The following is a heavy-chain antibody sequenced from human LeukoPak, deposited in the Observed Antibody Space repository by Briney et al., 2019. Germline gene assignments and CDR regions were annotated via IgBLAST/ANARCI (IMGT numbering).Heavy chain of an antibody. CDR1: GGSISSYY. D-gene: IGHD1-26*01. V-gene: IGHV4-59*01. CDR3: ARGAEWELFPPPDWYFDL. J-gene: IGHJ2*01. Sequence: SETLSLTCTVSGGSISSYYWSWIRQPPGKGLEWIGYIYYSGSTNYNPSLKSRVTISVDTSKNQFSLKLSSVTAADTAVYYCARGAEWELFPPPDWYFDLWGRGTLVTVSS. CDR2: IYYSGST.